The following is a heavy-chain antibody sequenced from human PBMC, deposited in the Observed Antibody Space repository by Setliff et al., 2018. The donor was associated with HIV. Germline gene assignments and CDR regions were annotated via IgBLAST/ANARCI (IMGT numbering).Heavy chain of an antibody. V-gene: IGHV4-34*01. CDR2: IGHSGST. CDR3: ASKKATIPNWFDP. D-gene: IGHD5-12*01. J-gene: IGHJ5*02. Sequence: PSETLSLTCAVYGGSLSGYYWSWIRQPPGKGLEWIGEIGHSGSTNYNPPLKSRVTISVDTSKNQFSLKLRSVTAVDTAVYYCASKKATIPNWFDPWGQGTLVTVSS. CDR1: GGSLSGYY.